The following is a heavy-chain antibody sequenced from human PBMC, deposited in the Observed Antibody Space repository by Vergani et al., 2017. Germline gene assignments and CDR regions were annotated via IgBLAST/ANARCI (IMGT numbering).Heavy chain of an antibody. CDR3: ARGLHCSSTSCYHYYYGMDV. CDR1: GFTFSSYS. Sequence: EVQLVESGGGLVQPGGSLRLSCAASGFTFSSYSMNWVRQAPGKGLEWVSYISSSSSTIYYAYSVKGRFTISRDNAKNSLYLQMNSLRAEDTAVYYCARGLHCSSTSCYHYYYGMDVWGQGTTVTVSS. CDR2: ISSSSSTI. V-gene: IGHV3-48*01. J-gene: IGHJ6*02. D-gene: IGHD2-2*01.